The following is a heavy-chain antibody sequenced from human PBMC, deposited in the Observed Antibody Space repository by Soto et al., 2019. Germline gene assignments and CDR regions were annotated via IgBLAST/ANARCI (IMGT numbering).Heavy chain of an antibody. J-gene: IGHJ4*02. CDR3: ARDERSDWNYVVY. D-gene: IGHD3-9*01. CDR1: GFTLSSYS. Sequence: EVKLVESGGGLIQPGGSLRLSCAASGFTLSSYSMTWVRQAPGKGLEWVSQISASGDTIHYADSVRGRFTVSIRNAESSLYLQMNSLRDEDTAVYFCARDERSDWNYVVYWGQGTLVTVSS. V-gene: IGHV3-48*02. CDR2: ISASGDTI.